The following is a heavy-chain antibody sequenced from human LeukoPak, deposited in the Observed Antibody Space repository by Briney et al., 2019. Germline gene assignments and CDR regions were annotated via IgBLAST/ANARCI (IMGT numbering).Heavy chain of an antibody. J-gene: IGHJ3*02. CDR3: ARDGGRITIFGVARGEAFDI. V-gene: IGHV3-33*01. Sequence: SGGSLRLSCAASGFTFSSYGMHWVRQAPGKGLEWVAVIWYDGSNKYYADSVKGRFTISRDNSKNTLYLQMNSLRAEDTAVYYCARDGGRITIFGVARGEAFDIWGQGTMVTVSS. D-gene: IGHD3-3*01. CDR1: GFTFSSYG. CDR2: IWYDGSNK.